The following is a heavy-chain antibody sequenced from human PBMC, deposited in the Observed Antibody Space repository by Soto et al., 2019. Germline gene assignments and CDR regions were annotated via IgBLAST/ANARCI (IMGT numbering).Heavy chain of an antibody. CDR1: GYTLTELS. D-gene: IGHD1-1*01. Sequence: ASVKFSCKVSGYTLTELSMHWVRQAPGKGLEWMRGFDPEDGETIYAQKFQGRVTMTEXTXXDXXXMXLXXLRXEXTAVYYCATGFTTGTIYYFDYWGQGTLVTVSS. J-gene: IGHJ4*02. CDR2: FDPEDGET. CDR3: ATGFTTGTIYYFDY. V-gene: IGHV1-24*01.